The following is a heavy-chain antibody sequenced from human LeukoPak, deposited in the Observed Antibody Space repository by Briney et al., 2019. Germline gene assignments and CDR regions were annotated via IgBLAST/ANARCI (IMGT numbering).Heavy chain of an antibody. Sequence: ASVKVSCKASGYTFTSYYMHWVRQAPGQGLEWMGIINPSGGSTSYAQKFQGRVTMTRDMSTSTVYMELSSLRSEDTAVYYCARAVLSDPFDYWGQGTLVTVSS. CDR1: GYTFTSYY. V-gene: IGHV1-46*01. CDR2: INPSGGST. D-gene: IGHD2-21*02. J-gene: IGHJ4*02. CDR3: ARAVLSDPFDY.